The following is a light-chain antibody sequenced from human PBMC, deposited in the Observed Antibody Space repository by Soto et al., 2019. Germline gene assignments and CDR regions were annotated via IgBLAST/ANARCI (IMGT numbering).Light chain of an antibody. Sequence: DSVMTQSPDTMVVSLGERATINFKSSHSVLYSSNNRDYLAWYQQKPGQPPKLLTDWAAPRESGVPDKFSGSVTGRESTLIISSLQAEDAVVSFCQQNNSITYTFGHGTKLENK. CDR1: HSVLYSSNNRDY. CDR3: QQNNSITYT. J-gene: IGKJ2*01. CDR2: WAA. V-gene: IGKV4-1*01.